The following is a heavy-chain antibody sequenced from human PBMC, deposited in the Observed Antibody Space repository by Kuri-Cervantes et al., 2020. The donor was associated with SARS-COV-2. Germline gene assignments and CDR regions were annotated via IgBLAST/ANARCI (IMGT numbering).Heavy chain of an antibody. CDR3: TTIFGVVIGDFFDY. D-gene: IGHD3-3*01. V-gene: IGHV1-69*04. CDR1: GGTFSNYA. Sequence: SVKVSCKASGGTFSNYAISWVRQAPGQGLLWLGRIIPNRDIVNYALKFQDRVTLTVDKPTSTAYMELSSLTSEDTAVYYCTTIFGVVIGDFFDYWGQGTLVTVSS. CDR2: IIPNRDIV. J-gene: IGHJ4*02.